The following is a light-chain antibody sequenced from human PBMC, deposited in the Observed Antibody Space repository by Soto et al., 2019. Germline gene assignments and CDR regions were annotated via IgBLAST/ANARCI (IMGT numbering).Light chain of an antibody. V-gene: IGLV1-44*01. Sequence: QSVLTQPPSASGTPGQRVTISCSGRRSNIGSNTVTSYQQLPGTAPKLLIYSNDKRPSGVPDRFSGSKSGTSASLAISGLQSEDEADYYCAAWDDSLNGHVVFGGGTKLTVL. J-gene: IGLJ2*01. CDR1: RSNIGSNT. CDR2: SND. CDR3: AAWDDSLNGHVV.